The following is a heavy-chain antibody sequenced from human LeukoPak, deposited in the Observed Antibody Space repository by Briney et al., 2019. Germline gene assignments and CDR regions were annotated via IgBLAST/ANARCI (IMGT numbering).Heavy chain of an antibody. V-gene: IGHV3-23*01. D-gene: IGHD1-1*01. CDR2: ISDSGAVT. CDR1: GFTFSSYG. CDR3: AKGAVRYAFDP. J-gene: IGHJ5*02. Sequence: GGSLRLSCAASGFTFSSYGMSWVRQAPGQGLEWVSAISDSGAVTEYADSVKGRFTISRDNSKNTLYLQMNSLRAEDTAVYYCAKGAVRYAFDPWGQGTLVTVSS.